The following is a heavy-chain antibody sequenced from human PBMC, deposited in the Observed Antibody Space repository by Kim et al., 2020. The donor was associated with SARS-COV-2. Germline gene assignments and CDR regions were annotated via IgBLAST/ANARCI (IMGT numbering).Heavy chain of an antibody. CDR3: ARGEYSSSSYWLDS. V-gene: IGHV5-51*01. J-gene: IGHJ5*01. Sequence: YNPSLQGQVTISTDKSVNTAYLQWTSLKASDTATYYCARGEYSSSSYWLDSWGQGTQVTVSS. D-gene: IGHD6-6*01.